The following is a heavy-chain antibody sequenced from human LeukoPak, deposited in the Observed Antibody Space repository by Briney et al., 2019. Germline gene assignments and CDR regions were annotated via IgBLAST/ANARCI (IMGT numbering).Heavy chain of an antibody. J-gene: IGHJ5*02. Sequence: SETLSLTCTVSGGSMNNYFWSWIRQPAGKGLEWIGRIFSSGSANYNPSLESRISVSIDTSKNQFSLRLTSVTAADTAIYYCARESVEVFPYWFDRWGQGTLVTVSS. D-gene: IGHD3-10*01. CDR1: GGSMNNYF. CDR3: ARESVEVFPYWFDR. V-gene: IGHV4-4*07. CDR2: IFSSGSA.